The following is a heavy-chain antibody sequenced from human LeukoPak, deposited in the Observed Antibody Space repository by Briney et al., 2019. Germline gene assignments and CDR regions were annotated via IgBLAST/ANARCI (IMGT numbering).Heavy chain of an antibody. D-gene: IGHD3-10*02. Sequence: GGSLRLSCVDSGFIFSNNWMSWVRQAPGTGLEWVANIKEDGSEKYYVDSVKGRFTISRDNATNSLYLQMNSLRAEDTAVYYCAELGITVIGGVWGKVTTVTISS. CDR3: AELGITVIGGV. V-gene: IGHV3-7*01. J-gene: IGHJ6*04. CDR2: IKEDGSEK. CDR1: GFIFSNNW.